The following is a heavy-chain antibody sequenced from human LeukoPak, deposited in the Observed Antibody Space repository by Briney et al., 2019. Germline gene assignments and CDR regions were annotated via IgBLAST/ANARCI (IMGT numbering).Heavy chain of an antibody. D-gene: IGHD3-3*01. J-gene: IGHJ4*02. CDR3: ARAFAPVLRFLEWYPPYFDY. Sequence: SETLSLTCAVYGGSFSGYYWSWIRQPPGKGLEWIGEINHGGSTNYNPSLKSRVTISVDTSKNQFSLKLSSVTAADTAVYYCARAFAPVLRFLEWYPPYFDYWGQGTLVTVSS. V-gene: IGHV4-34*01. CDR2: INHGGST. CDR1: GGSFSGYY.